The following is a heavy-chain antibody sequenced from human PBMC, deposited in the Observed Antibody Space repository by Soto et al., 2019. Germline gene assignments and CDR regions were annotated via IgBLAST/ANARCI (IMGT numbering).Heavy chain of an antibody. CDR2: INQDGSAK. J-gene: IGHJ4*02. CDR3: ARSVDY. V-gene: IGHV3-7*01. Sequence: EVQVVESGGDLVQPGGSLRLSCAASGFTFSSYWMTWFRQAPGKGLEWVANINQDGSAKYYVDSVKGRFTISRDNAKNSLDLQMNSLRAEDTAVYYCARSVDYWGQGTLVTVSS. CDR1: GFTFSSYW.